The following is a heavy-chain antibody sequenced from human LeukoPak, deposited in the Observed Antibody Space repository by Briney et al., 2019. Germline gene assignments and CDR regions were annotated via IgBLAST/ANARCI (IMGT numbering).Heavy chain of an antibody. CDR1: GYTFTGYY. CDR3: ARYTITAAGSPFDY. J-gene: IGHJ4*02. CDR2: INSHSGGT. Sequence: ASVNVSCKASGYTFTGYYVHWVRQAPGQGLEWMGWINSHSGGTDYAHKFQGRVTMTRDTSISTAYMELSRLKSDDTAVYYCARYTITAAGSPFDYWGQGTLVTVSS. V-gene: IGHV1-2*02. D-gene: IGHD6-13*01.